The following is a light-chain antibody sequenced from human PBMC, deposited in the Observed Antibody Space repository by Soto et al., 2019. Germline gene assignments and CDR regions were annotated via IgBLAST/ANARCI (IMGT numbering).Light chain of an antibody. CDR2: GAS. Sequence: EIVLTQSPGTLSLSPGERATLSCRASQTVGLNYLAWYQHKPGQAPRLLIFGASTRATGVPDRFTGSGSGTDFILTISGLETEDVAVYYFHHYNRIPQTFGRGTKVEIK. CDR3: HHYNRIPQT. V-gene: IGKV3-20*01. CDR1: QTVGLNY. J-gene: IGKJ1*01.